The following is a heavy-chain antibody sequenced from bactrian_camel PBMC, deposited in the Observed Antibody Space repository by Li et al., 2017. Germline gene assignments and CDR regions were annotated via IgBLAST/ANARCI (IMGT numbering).Heavy chain of an antibody. CDR3: AADRFCTDTYNS. CDR1: GFTYSSYC. CDR2: IEGERTTT. J-gene: IGHJ4*01. Sequence: QVQLVESGGGSVQAGGSLRLSCATSGFTYSSYCMAWFRQAPGKEREGVAIIEGERTTTTSYADSVKGRFTISKDNAKRTLYLQMNSLKPEGTAMYYCAADRFCTDTYNSWGQGTQVTVS. V-gene: IGHV3S6*01. D-gene: IGHD6*01.